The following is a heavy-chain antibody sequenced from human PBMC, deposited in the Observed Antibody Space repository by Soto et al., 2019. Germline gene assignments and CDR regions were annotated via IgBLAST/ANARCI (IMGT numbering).Heavy chain of an antibody. CDR3: AKDYPNPADIVATRAFDY. CDR2: ISGSGGST. CDR1: GFTFSSYA. V-gene: IGHV3-23*01. Sequence: PGGSLRLSCAASGFTFSSYAMSWVRQAPGKGLEWVSAISGSGGSTYYADSVKGRFTISRDNSKNTLYLQMNSLRAEDTAVYYCAKDYPNPADIVATRAFDYWGQGTLVTVSS. D-gene: IGHD5-12*01. J-gene: IGHJ4*02.